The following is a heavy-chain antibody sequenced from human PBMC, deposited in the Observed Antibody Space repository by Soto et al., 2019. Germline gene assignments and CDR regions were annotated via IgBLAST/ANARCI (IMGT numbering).Heavy chain of an antibody. V-gene: IGHV1-46*01. J-gene: IGHJ4*02. Sequence: QVQLVQSGAEVKKPGASVKVSCKASGYTFIHYYIHWVRQAPGQGLEWMAIINPNGGSTNYAQKSRGRVTVKRDTSTTTVSMEQNSLGSDDTAVYFCARSLLQGDFWGQGTLVTVSS. CDR3: ARSLLQGDF. D-gene: IGHD2-21*01. CDR2: INPNGGST. CDR1: GYTFIHYY.